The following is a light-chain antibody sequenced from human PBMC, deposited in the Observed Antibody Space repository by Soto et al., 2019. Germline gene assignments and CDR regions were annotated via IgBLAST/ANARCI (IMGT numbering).Light chain of an antibody. CDR1: GSDVGGYNY. J-gene: IGLJ1*01. V-gene: IGLV2-8*01. CDR3: SSYAGSNNLV. CDR2: EVS. Sequence: QSVLTQPPSASGSPGQSVTISCTGTGSDVGGYNYVSWYQQHPGKAPKLMIYEVSKRPSGVPDRFSGSKSGNTASLTVSGLQAEDEADYYCSSYAGSNNLVFGTGTKVTVL.